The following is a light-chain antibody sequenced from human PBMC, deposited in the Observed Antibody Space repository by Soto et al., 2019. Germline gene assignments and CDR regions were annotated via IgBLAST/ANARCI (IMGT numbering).Light chain of an antibody. CDR3: NSCTRIIGRPFV. CDR1: SSGVGGYNY. Sequence: QSVLAQPASVSGSPGQSITISCTGTSSGVGGYNYVSWYQRHPGKAPKLSIYEVGYRPSGVSSRFSGAKTGNTASRSSSGLQAEDKADYCCNSCTRIIGRPFVFGTGNTVAGL. J-gene: IGLJ1*01. V-gene: IGLV2-14*01. CDR2: EVG.